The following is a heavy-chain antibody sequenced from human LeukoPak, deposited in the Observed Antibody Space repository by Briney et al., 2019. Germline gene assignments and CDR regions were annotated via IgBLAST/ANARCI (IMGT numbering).Heavy chain of an antibody. CDR2: IITIFGTA. Sequence: SVNVSFKASGGTFSSYAISGVRQAAGQGLEGMGRIITIFGTANNAHKFHGGVTITTDGSTSTSYIGRSSQRYEEPAVYYCARDLPPYYYGSGSCDYWGQGTLVTVSS. CDR3: ARDLPPYYYGSGSCDY. D-gene: IGHD3-10*01. CDR1: GGTFSSYA. J-gene: IGHJ4*02. V-gene: IGHV1-69*05.